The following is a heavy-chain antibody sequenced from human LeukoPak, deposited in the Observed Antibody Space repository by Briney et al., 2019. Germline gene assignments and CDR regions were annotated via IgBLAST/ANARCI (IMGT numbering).Heavy chain of an antibody. D-gene: IGHD6-19*01. J-gene: IGHJ4*02. Sequence: SETLSLTCTVSGGSISSYYWSWIRQPAGKGLEWIGYIYYSGSTNYNPSLKSRVTISVDTSKNQFSLKLSSVTAADTAVYCCARVGSSGWYSGDYWGQGTLVTVSS. CDR1: GGSISSYY. CDR3: ARVGSSGWYSGDY. V-gene: IGHV4-59*01. CDR2: IYYSGST.